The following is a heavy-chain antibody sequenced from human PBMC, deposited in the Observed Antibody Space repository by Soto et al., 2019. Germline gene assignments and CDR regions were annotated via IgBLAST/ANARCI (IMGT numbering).Heavy chain of an antibody. CDR1: GFSVTNNY. J-gene: IGHJ4*02. V-gene: IGHV3-66*01. D-gene: IGHD2-2*01. CDR2: IDIGGNT. Sequence: EVQVVESGGGLVQPGGSLRLSCAASGFSVTNNYMNWVRQAPGKGLEWVSIIDIGGNTYYADSVKDRFTISRDNSRNTLYLHMDGRRAEDTAVYYCARGRGSTGYLGREHYFDYWGQGTLVTVSP. CDR3: ARGRGSTGYLGREHYFDY.